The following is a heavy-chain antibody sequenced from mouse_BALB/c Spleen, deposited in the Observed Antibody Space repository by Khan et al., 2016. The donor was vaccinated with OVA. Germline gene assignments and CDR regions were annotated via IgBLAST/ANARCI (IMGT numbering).Heavy chain of an antibody. CDR3: ASHLTGSFAY. J-gene: IGHJ3*01. V-gene: IGHV5-6*01. Sequence: EVELVESGGYLVEPGGSLKLSCAASGFTFSSYSMSWVRQTPDKRLEWVATISSGGSTYYPDIVKGRFTISRDNAKNTLYLQMSSLKSEDTAMYYCASHLTGSFAYWGQGTLVAVSA. CDR1: GFTFSSYS. D-gene: IGHD4-1*01. CDR2: ISSGGST.